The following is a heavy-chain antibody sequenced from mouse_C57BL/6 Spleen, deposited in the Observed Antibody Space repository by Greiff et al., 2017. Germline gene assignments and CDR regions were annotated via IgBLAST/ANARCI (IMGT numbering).Heavy chain of an antibody. CDR1: GFTFSDYG. J-gene: IGHJ3*01. CDR3: ATSRYDYPFAY. Sequence: EVHLVESGGGLVKPGGSLKLSCAASGFTFSDYGMHWVRQAPEKGLEWVAYISSGSSTIYYADTVKGRFTISRDNAKNTLFLQMTSLRSEDTAMYYCATSRYDYPFAYWGQGTLVTVSA. CDR2: ISSGSSTI. D-gene: IGHD2-4*01. V-gene: IGHV5-17*01.